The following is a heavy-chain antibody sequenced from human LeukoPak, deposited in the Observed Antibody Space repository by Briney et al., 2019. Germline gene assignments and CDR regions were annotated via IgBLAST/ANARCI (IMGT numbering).Heavy chain of an antibody. V-gene: IGHV3-23*01. CDR3: AKGDIDCSSTSCNFDY. D-gene: IGHD2-2*01. CDR1: GFTFSSYA. Sequence: GGSLRLSCAASGFTFSSYAMSWVRQAPGKGLEWVLAISGSGGSTYYADSVKGRFTISRDNSKNTLYLQMNSLRAEDTAVYYCAKGDIDCSSTSCNFDYWGQGTLVTVSS. J-gene: IGHJ4*02. CDR2: ISGSGGST.